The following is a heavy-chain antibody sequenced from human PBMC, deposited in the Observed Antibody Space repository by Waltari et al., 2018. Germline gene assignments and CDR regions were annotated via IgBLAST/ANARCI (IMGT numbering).Heavy chain of an antibody. D-gene: IGHD6-13*01. CDR3: ARDLASSSSCL. J-gene: IGHJ4*02. CDR1: GGSISSHY. Sequence: QVQLQESGPGLVKPSETLSLTCTVSGGSISSHYWSWIRQPPGKGLEWIGDIYYSGSTNYNPTLKSRVTISGDTSKNQFSLKLSSVTAADTAVYYCARDLASSSSCLWGQGTLVTVSS. V-gene: IGHV4-59*11. CDR2: IYYSGST.